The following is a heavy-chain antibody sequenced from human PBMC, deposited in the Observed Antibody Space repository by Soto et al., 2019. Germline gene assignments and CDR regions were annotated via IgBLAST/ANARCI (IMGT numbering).Heavy chain of an antibody. CDR2: IYYTGST. J-gene: IGHJ5*02. CDR3: ARASSCAYDSCAFDP. D-gene: IGHD3-16*01. CDR1: GGSISTYY. V-gene: IGHV4-59*01. Sequence: SETLSLTCTVSGGSISTYYWSWIRQPPGKGLEWIGFIYYTGSTNYNPSLKSRVTLSLDTSKNQFSLKLSSVTAADTAVYYCARASSCAYDSCAFDPWGQGTLVTVPQ.